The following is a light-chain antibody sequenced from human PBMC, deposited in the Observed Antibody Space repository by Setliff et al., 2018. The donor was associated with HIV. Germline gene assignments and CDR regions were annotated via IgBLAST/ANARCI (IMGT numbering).Light chain of an antibody. CDR1: SSDVGDYNY. J-gene: IGLJ1*01. V-gene: IGLV2-14*01. CDR3: SSFTSSGTYV. CDR2: EVT. Sequence: QSALTQPASVSGSPGQSITISCTGTSSDVGDYNYVSWYQQHPGKAPKLMIYEVTNRPSGVSNRFSASKSGNTASLTISGLQAEDEADYYCSSFTSSGTYVFGTGTKVTVL.